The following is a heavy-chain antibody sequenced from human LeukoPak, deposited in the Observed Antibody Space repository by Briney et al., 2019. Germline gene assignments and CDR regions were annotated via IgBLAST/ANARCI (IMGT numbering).Heavy chain of an antibody. CDR2: VHDSGRT. CDR3: ARGPYSYDSSGAFDI. CDR1: SGSIDSYY. Sequence: PSETLSLTCSVSSGSIDSYYWSWIRQPPGKGLEWIGYVHDSGRTNYNPSLKSRVTISVDTSKNHFSLRVSSVTAADTAVYYCARGPYSYDSSGAFDIWGQGTMVTVSS. V-gene: IGHV4-59*01. J-gene: IGHJ3*02. D-gene: IGHD3-22*01.